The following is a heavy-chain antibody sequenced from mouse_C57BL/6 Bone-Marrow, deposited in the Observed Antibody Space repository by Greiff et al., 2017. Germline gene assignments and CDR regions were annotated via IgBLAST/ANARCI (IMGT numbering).Heavy chain of an antibody. CDR3: ARRNYGSSLAWFAY. CDR1: GYSFTGYY. Sequence: VQLKQSGPELVKPGASVKISCKASGYSFTGYYMNWVKQSPEKSLEWIGEINPSTGGTTYNQKFKAKATLTVDKSSSTAYMQLKSLTSEDSAVYYCARRNYGSSLAWFAYWGQGTLVTVSA. CDR2: INPSTGGT. J-gene: IGHJ3*01. D-gene: IGHD1-1*01. V-gene: IGHV1-42*01.